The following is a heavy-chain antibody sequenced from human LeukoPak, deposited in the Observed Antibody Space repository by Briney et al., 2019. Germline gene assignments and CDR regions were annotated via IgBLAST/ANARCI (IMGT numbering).Heavy chain of an antibody. Sequence: SVKVSCKASGGTFSSYAISWVRQAPGQGLEWMGRIIPILGIANYAQKFQGRVTITADKSTSTAYMELSSLRSEDTAVYYGARAVVLYYDGSGYSTRFDYWGQGTLVTVSS. CDR3: ARAVVLYYDGSGYSTRFDY. D-gene: IGHD3-22*01. J-gene: IGHJ4*02. CDR2: IIPILGIA. CDR1: GGTFSSYA. V-gene: IGHV1-69*04.